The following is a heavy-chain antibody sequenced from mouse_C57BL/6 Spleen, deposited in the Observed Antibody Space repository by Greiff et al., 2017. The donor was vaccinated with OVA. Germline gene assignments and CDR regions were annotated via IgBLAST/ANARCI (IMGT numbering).Heavy chain of an antibody. CDR2: IYPGDGDT. Sequence: VQLQQSGAELVKPGASVKISCKASGYAFSSYWMHWVKQRPGKGLEWIGQIYPGDGDTNYNGKFKGKATLTADKSSSTAYMQLSSLTSEDSAVYFCARPAQATWGFAYWGQGTLVTVSA. CDR3: ARPAQATWGFAY. V-gene: IGHV1-80*01. D-gene: IGHD3-2*02. CDR1: GYAFSSYW. J-gene: IGHJ3*01.